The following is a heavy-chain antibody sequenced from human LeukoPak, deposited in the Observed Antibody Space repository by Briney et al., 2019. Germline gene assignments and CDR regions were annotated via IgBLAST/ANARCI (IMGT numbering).Heavy chain of an antibody. Sequence: SETLSLTCAVYGGSFGGYYWSWIRQPPGKGLEWIGEINHSGSTNYNPSLKSRVTISVDTSKNQFSLKLSSVTAADTAVYYCARSGLRIQLWLTIDYWGQGTLVTVSS. CDR3: ARSGLRIQLWLTIDY. J-gene: IGHJ4*02. CDR1: GGSFGGYY. CDR2: INHSGST. V-gene: IGHV4-34*01. D-gene: IGHD5-18*01.